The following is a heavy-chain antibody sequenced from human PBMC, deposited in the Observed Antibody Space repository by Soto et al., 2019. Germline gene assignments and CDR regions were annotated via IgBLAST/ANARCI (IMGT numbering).Heavy chain of an antibody. J-gene: IGHJ4*02. D-gene: IGHD2-2*02. Sequence: QVQLVQSGAEVKTPGSSLKVSCKVSGSRFSNYVISWVRQAPGHGLEWLGRIIPIFNSTKYAQNFQGRVPMTADKSTSTASLELRSLRSDATAVYYCAREGRGKKAGYNGLVSLGYWGQGTLVTVSS. CDR2: IIPIFNST. CDR1: GSRFSNYV. V-gene: IGHV1-69*06. CDR3: AREGRGKKAGYNGLVSLGY.